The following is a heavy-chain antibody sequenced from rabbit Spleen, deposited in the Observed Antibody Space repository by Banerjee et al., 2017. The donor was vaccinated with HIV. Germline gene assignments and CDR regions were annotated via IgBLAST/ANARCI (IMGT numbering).Heavy chain of an antibody. J-gene: IGHJ6*01. D-gene: IGHD8-1*01. Sequence: QEQLEESGGRLVQPGGSLTLSCKAFGFTISGYWMNWVRQAPGKGLEWIGIIYPITETTYYANWVNGRFTISKTSSTTVTLQMTSLTAADTATYFCARDAGTSFSTYGMDLWGPGTLVTVS. CDR1: GFTISGYW. V-gene: IGHV1S45*01. CDR2: IYPITETT. CDR3: ARDAGTSFSTYGMDL.